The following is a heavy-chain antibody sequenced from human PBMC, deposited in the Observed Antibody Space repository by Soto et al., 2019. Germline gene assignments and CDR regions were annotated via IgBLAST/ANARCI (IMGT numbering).Heavy chain of an antibody. D-gene: IGHD6-13*01. V-gene: IGHV4-61*01. CDR1: GGSVSSGSYY. CDR3: ARDGGSWIDY. CDR2: IYYSGST. J-gene: IGHJ4*02. Sequence: QVQLQESGPGLVKPSETLSLTCTVSGGSVSSGSYYWSWIRQPPGKGLEWIGYIYYSGSTNYNPSLKSRVTISVDTSKNQFSLKRSSVTAADTAVYYCARDGGSWIDYWGQGTLVTVSS.